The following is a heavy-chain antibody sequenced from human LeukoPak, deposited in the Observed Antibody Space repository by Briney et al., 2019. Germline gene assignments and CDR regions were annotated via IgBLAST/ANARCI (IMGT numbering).Heavy chain of an antibody. CDR2: ISSSSRYI. D-gene: IGHD5-18*01. Sequence: GGSLRLSCAASGFTFSSYSMNWVRQAPGKGLEWVSSISSSSRYIYYADSVKGRFTISRDNAKNSLYLQMNSLRAEDTAVYYCARDAGYGYDRFDYWGQGTQVTVSS. CDR1: GFTFSSYS. J-gene: IGHJ4*02. V-gene: IGHV3-21*01. CDR3: ARDAGYGYDRFDY.